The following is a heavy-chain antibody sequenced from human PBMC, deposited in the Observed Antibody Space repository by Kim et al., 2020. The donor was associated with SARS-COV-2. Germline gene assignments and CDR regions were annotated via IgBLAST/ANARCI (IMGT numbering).Heavy chain of an antibody. J-gene: IGHJ6*01. CDR2: IIPMFGTT. D-gene: IGHD1-26*01. CDR1: GDTSSRYG. V-gene: IGHV1-69*13. Sequence: SVKVSCKASGDTSSRYGMSWVRQGAGQGLEWMGGIIPMFGTTNYAQKFQGRVTISADEFTSTAYMELRSLRSEDTAMYYCARGGASDVGATSNPSSYFYAMDVWGQGTMVTVFS. CDR3: ARGGASDVGATSNPSSYFYAMDV.